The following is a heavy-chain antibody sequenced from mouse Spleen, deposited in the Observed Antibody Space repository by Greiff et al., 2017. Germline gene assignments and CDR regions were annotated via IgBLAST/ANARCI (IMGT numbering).Heavy chain of an antibody. Sequence: EVMLVESGGGLVQPGGSLKLSCATSGFTFSDYYMYWVRQTPEKRLEWVAYISNGGGSTYYPDTVKGRFTISRDNAKNTLYLQMSRLKSEDTAMYYCARQPYDFYAMDYWGQGTSVTVSS. J-gene: IGHJ4*01. CDR2: ISNGGGST. CDR3: ARQPYDFYAMDY. V-gene: IGHV5-12*02. D-gene: IGHD6-5*01. CDR1: GFTFSDYY.